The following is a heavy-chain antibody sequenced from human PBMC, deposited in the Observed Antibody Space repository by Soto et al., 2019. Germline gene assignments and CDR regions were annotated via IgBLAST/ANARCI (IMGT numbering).Heavy chain of an antibody. J-gene: IGHJ6*02. CDR3: ARDDNNWNYYYYGMDV. V-gene: IGHV3-30*04. CDR1: GFTFSSYA. Sequence: GGSLRLSCAASGFTFSSYAMHWVRQAPGKGLEWVAVISYDGSNKYYADSVKGRFTISRDNSKNTLYLQMNSLRAEDTAVYYCARDDNNWNYYYYGMDVWGQGTTVTVSS. D-gene: IGHD1-20*01. CDR2: ISYDGSNK.